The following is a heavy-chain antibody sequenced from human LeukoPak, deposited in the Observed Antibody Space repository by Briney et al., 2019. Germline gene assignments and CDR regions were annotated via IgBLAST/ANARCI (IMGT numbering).Heavy chain of an antibody. V-gene: IGHV4-39*01. Sequence: SETLSLTCTVSGGSISSSSYYWGWIRQPPGKGLEWIGRIYYSGSTYYNPSLKSRVTISVDTSKNQFSLKLSSVTAADTAVYYCARRPAAILVRAFDIWGQGTMVTVSS. CDR3: ARRPAAILVRAFDI. D-gene: IGHD2-2*01. CDR2: IYYSGST. CDR1: GGSISSSSYY. J-gene: IGHJ3*02.